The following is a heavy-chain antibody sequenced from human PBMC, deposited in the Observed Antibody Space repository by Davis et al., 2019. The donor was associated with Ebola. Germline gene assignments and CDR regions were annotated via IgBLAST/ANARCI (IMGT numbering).Heavy chain of an antibody. V-gene: IGHV3-7*01. J-gene: IGHJ5*02. CDR1: GFTFSSYW. CDR2: IKQGGDER. D-gene: IGHD1-26*01. CDR3: VRVYSGSYDP. Sequence: PGGSLRPSCAASGFTFSSYWMSWVRQAPGKGLEWVANIKQGGDERYYVDSVKGRFIISRDDAKNSLYLQMNSLRAEDTAVYYCVRVYSGSYDPWGQGTLVTVSS.